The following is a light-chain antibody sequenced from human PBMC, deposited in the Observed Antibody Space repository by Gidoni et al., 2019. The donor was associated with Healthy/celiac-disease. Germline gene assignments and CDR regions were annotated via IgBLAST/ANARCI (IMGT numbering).Light chain of an antibody. Sequence: QSVLTQPPSVSGAPGQRVTISCTGSSSNIGAGYDVHWYQQLPGTAPQLLISGNSNRPSGVPDRFSGSKSGTSASLAITGLQAEDEADYYCQSYDSSLSGNVFGTGTKVTVL. CDR2: GNS. CDR1: SSNIGAGYD. J-gene: IGLJ1*01. CDR3: QSYDSSLSGNV. V-gene: IGLV1-40*01.